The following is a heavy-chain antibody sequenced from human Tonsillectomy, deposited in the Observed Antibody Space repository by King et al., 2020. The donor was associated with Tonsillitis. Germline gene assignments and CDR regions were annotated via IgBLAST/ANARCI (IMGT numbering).Heavy chain of an antibody. CDR2: INHSGST. D-gene: IGHD3-22*01. J-gene: IGHJ3*02. CDR3: ARDSSGYFEAFDI. Sequence: VQLQQWGAGLLKPSETLSLTCAVYGGSFSGYYWSWIXQPPGKGLEWIGEINHSGSTNYNPSLKSRVTISVDTSKNQFSLKLSSVTAAATAVYYCARDSSGYFEAFDIWGQGTMVTVSS. CDR1: GGSFSGYY. V-gene: IGHV4-34*01.